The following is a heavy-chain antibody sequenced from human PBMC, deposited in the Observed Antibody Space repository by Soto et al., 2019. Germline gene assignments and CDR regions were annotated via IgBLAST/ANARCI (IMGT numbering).Heavy chain of an antibody. V-gene: IGHV1-18*01. D-gene: IGHD3-22*01. CDR1: GGTLSGYT. J-gene: IGHJ3*02. Sequence: GASVKVSCKASGGTLSGYTFSWVRQAPGQGLEWMGWISAYNGNTNYAQKLQGRVTMTTDTSTSTAYMELRSLRSDDTAVYYCARDPRYYYDSSGSDAFDIWAQGTMVTVSS. CDR3: ARDPRYYYDSSGSDAFDI. CDR2: ISAYNGNT.